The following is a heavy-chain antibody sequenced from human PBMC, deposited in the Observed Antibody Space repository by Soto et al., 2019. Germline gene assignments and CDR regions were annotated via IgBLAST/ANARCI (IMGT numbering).Heavy chain of an antibody. J-gene: IGHJ4*02. CDR3: ARGQYRRGGGYFDY. V-gene: IGHV3-48*03. D-gene: IGHD3-16*01. Sequence: EVQLVESGGGLVQPGGSLRLSCAASGFTFSSYEMNWVRQAPGKGLEWVSYISSSGSPIYYADSVKGRFTISRDNAKNSLYLQRNSLRAEDTAVYYCARGQYRRGGGYFDYWGQETLVTVSS. CDR2: ISSSGSPI. CDR1: GFTFSSYE.